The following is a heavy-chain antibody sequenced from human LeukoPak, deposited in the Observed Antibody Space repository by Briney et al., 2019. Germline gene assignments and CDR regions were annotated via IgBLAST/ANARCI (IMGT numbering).Heavy chain of an antibody. D-gene: IGHD3-10*01. J-gene: IGHJ3*02. Sequence: GGSLRLSCAASGFTFDDYAMHWVRQAPGKGLEWVSGISWNSGSIGYADSVKGRFTISRDNAKNSLYLQMNSLRAEDTALYYCAKGVRITMVRGAFDIWGQGTMVTVSS. V-gene: IGHV3-9*01. CDR2: ISWNSGSI. CDR3: AKGVRITMVRGAFDI. CDR1: GFTFDDYA.